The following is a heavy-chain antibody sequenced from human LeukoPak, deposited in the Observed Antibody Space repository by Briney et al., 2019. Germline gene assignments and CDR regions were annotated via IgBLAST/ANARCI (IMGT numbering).Heavy chain of an antibody. Sequence: GASVKVSCKASGGTFSSYAISWVRQAPGQGLEWMGRIIPILGIANYAQKFQGRVTITADKSTSTAYMELSSLRSEDTAVYYCARDPPDSGRYYVVDYWGQGTLVTVSS. CDR2: IIPILGIA. D-gene: IGHD1-26*01. CDR3: ARDPPDSGRYYVVDY. J-gene: IGHJ4*02. V-gene: IGHV1-69*04. CDR1: GGTFSSYA.